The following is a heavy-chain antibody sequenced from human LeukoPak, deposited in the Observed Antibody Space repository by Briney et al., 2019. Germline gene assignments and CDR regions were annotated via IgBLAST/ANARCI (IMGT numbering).Heavy chain of an antibody. V-gene: IGHV3-30*18. CDR1: GFTFSSYG. CDR2: ISYDGSNK. J-gene: IGHJ3*02. Sequence: GGSLRLSCAASGFTFSSYGMHCVRQAPGKGLEWGAVISYDGSNKYYADSVKGRFTISRDNSKNTLYLQMNSLRDEDTAVYYCAKDETAMVTWHDAFDIWGQGTMVTVSS. D-gene: IGHD5-18*01. CDR3: AKDETAMVTWHDAFDI.